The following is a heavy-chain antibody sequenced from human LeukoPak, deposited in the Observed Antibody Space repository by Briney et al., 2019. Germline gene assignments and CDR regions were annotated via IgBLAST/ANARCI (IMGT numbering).Heavy chain of an antibody. V-gene: IGHV1-2*02. Sequence: GASVKVSCKASGYTFTGYYMHWVRQAPGQGLEWMGWINPNSGGTNYAQKFQGRVTMTRDTSISTAYMELSRLRSDDTAVYYCASTNYYDSSGEEYFQHWGQGTLVTVSS. CDR3: ASTNYYDSSGEEYFQH. CDR1: GYTFTGYY. CDR2: INPNSGGT. D-gene: IGHD3-22*01. J-gene: IGHJ1*01.